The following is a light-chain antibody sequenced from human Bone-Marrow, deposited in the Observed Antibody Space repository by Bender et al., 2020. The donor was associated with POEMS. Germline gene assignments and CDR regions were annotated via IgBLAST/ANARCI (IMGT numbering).Light chain of an antibody. V-gene: IGLV2-23*02. CDR2: EVN. Sequence: QSALTQPASVSGSPGQSITISCAGTSSDVGTYNLVSWYQQRPGKAPNLIIYEVNKRPSGVPDRFSASKSGITATLIISGLQAEDEAEYHCCSYGGTYSWVFGGGTQLTVL. J-gene: IGLJ3*02. CDR3: CSYGGTYSWV. CDR1: SSDVGTYNL.